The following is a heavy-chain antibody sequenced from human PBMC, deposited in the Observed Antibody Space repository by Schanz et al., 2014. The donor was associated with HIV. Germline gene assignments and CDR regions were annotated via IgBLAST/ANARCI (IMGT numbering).Heavy chain of an antibody. V-gene: IGHV3-33*01. Sequence: QVQLVESGGGVVQPGRSLRLSCAASGFTFSDYGMHWVRQAPGKGLEWVAVIWNDGSNTFYADSVKGRFTISRDKSKKTVFLQMNNLRAEDTAVYYCARDRLHPGNGMDVWGQGTTVTVSS. CDR1: GFTFSDYG. CDR2: IWNDGSNT. D-gene: IGHD4-4*01. CDR3: ARDRLHPGNGMDV. J-gene: IGHJ6*02.